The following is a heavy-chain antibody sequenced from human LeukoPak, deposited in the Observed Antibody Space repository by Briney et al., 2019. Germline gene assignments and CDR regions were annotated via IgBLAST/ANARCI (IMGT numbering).Heavy chain of an antibody. V-gene: IGHV1-8*01. Sequence: ASVKVSCKASGYTFTSYDINWVRQATGQGLEWMGWMNPNSGNTGYAQKFQGRVTMTRNTSISTAYMELSCLRSEDTAVYYCARGGLKYYDYVWGSYRYYYFDYWGQGTLVTVSS. CDR1: GYTFTSYD. J-gene: IGHJ4*02. D-gene: IGHD3-16*02. CDR2: MNPNSGNT. CDR3: ARGGLKYYDYVWGSYRYYYFDY.